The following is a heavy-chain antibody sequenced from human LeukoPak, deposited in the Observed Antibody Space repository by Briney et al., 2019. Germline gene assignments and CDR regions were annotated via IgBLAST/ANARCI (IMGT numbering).Heavy chain of an antibody. J-gene: IGHJ4*02. D-gene: IGHD5-24*01. CDR3: ARRSSRDGYKESLDY. Sequence: SGGSLRLSCAASGFTFSSYAMHWVRQAPGKGLEWVAVISYDGSNKYYADSVKGRFTISRDNSKNTLYLQMNSLRAEDTAVYYCARRSSRDGYKESLDYWGQGTLVTVS. CDR2: ISYDGSNK. CDR1: GFTFSSYA. V-gene: IGHV3-30*04.